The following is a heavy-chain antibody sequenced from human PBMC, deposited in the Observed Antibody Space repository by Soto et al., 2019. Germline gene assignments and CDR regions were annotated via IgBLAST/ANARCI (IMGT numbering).Heavy chain of an antibody. V-gene: IGHV4-30-4*01. CDR2: IYDGGTT. Sequence: QVQLQESGPRLVSPSQTLSLTCTVSGGSISSAAYCWSWIRQSPDKCLEWIGHIYDGGTTYSSPSLKGRVTISADTSETQFSLKLNSVSAADTAVYYCAGGPSGDKVDYWGQGIQVTVSS. J-gene: IGHJ4*02. D-gene: IGHD7-27*01. CDR1: GGSISSAAYC. CDR3: AGGPSGDKVDY.